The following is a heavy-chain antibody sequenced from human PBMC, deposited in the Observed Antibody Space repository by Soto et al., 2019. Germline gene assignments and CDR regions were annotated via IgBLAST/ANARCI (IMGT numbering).Heavy chain of an antibody. CDR2: IGTLHDT. D-gene: IGHD2-8*02. J-gene: IGHJ5*02. Sequence: EVQLVESGGGLVQPGGSLRLSCAASGFTFSASDMHWVRQAPGKGLEWVAAIGTLHDTFYPDSVKGRFTISRENAKNSLYLQMNSLGAGDPAVYYCARQASYWHGGGGWLDPWGQGVLVTVSS. V-gene: IGHV3-13*01. CDR3: ARQASYWHGGGGWLDP. CDR1: GFTFSASD.